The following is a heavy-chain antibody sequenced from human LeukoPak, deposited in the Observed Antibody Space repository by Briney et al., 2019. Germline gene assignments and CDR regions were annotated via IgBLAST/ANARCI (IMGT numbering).Heavy chain of an antibody. J-gene: IGHJ2*01. CDR3: ARGPAPRSLRAAWYFDL. D-gene: IGHD5/OR15-5a*01. CDR2: IYYSGST. V-gene: IGHV4-59*01. CDR1: GGSISSYY. Sequence: SETLSLTCTVSGGSISSYYWSWIRQPPGKGLEWIGYIYYSGSTNYNPSLKSRVTISVDTSKNQFSLKLSSVTAADTAVYYCARGPAPRSLRAAWYFDLWGRGTLVTASS.